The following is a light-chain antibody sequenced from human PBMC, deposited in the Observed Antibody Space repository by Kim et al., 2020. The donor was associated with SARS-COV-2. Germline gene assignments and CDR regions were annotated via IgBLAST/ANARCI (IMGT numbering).Light chain of an antibody. Sequence: KPASISCKSSQSLLYRDGKTYLYWDLQKPGQPQQVLIHEVSKRFSGVPDRFSGSGSGTDFILKISRVEAEDVGVYYCMQSMQPFTFGPGTKVEIK. CDR2: EVS. J-gene: IGKJ3*01. CDR3: MQSMQPFT. V-gene: IGKV2D-29*01. CDR1: QSLLYRDGKTY.